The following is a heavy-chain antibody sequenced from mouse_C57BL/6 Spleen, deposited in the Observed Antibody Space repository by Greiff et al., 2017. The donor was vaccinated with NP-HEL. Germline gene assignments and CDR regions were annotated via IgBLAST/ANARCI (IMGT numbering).Heavy chain of an antibody. J-gene: IGHJ2*01. D-gene: IGHD3-1*01. V-gene: IGHV1-4*01. CDR1: GYTFTSYT. CDR2: INPSSGYT. CDR3: ARKSTRASY. Sequence: VQLQQSGAELVQPGASVKMSCKASGYTFTSYTMHWVKQRPGQGLEWIGYINPSSGYTKSNQKFKDKATLPADKSSSTADMQLSSLTSEDSAVDYCARKSTRASYWGQGTTLTVSS.